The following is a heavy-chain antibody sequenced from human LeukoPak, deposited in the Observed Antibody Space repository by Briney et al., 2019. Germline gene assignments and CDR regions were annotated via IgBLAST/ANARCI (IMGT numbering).Heavy chain of an antibody. D-gene: IGHD6-19*01. V-gene: IGHV4-4*07. CDR1: GDSMTDFD. Sequence: SETLSLTCSVSGDSMTDFDWSWIRQPAGKGLEWIGQVFTSGSATYNSSLKSRLTISLDKSNDQVSLKLISVTAADSAVYYCARHSPSGWYSFDSWGQGVMVIVSS. CDR2: VFTSGSA. CDR3: ARHSPSGWYSFDS. J-gene: IGHJ4*02.